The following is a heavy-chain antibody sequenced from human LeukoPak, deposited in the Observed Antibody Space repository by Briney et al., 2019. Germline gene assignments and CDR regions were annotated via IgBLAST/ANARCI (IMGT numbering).Heavy chain of an antibody. D-gene: IGHD2-2*01. CDR2: IYYSGST. CDR3: ARGAYCSSTSCPFDY. J-gene: IGHJ4*02. V-gene: IGHV4-39*07. Sequence: SETLSLTCTVSGVSISSSSYYWGWIRQPPGKGLEWIGSIYYSGSTYYNPSLKSRVTISVDTSKNQFSLKLSSVTAADTAVYYCARGAYCSSTSCPFDYWGQGTLVTVSS. CDR1: GVSISSSSYY.